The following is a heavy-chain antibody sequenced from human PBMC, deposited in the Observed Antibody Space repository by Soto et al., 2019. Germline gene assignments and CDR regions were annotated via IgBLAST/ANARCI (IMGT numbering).Heavy chain of an antibody. CDR3: ARATWLQVWSHAFDI. V-gene: IGHV5-51*01. CDR1: GYSFTSYW. J-gene: IGHJ3*02. D-gene: IGHD5-18*01. Sequence: GESLKISCEGSGYSFTSYWIGWVRQMPGKGLEWMGIIYPDDSDTRYSPSFQGQVTISADKSITTAYLQWSSLKASDTAMYYCARATWLQVWSHAFDIWGQGTMVTGSS. CDR2: IYPDDSDT.